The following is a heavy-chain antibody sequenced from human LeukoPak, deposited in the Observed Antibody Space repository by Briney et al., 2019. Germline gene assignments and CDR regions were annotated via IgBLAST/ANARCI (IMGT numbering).Heavy chain of an antibody. CDR2: IYSGGST. V-gene: IGHV3-66*01. CDR1: GFTVSSNY. D-gene: IGHD3-10*01. CDR3: ARVKDSGPDDC. Sequence: GGSLRLSCAASGFTVSSNYMSWVRQAPGKGLEWVSVIYSGGSTYYADSVKGRFTISRDNSKNTLYLQMNSLRAEDTAVYYCARVKDSGPDDCWGQGTLVTVSS. J-gene: IGHJ4*02.